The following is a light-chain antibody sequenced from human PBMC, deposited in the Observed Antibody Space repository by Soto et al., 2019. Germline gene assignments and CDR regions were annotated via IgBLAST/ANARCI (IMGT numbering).Light chain of an antibody. J-gene: IGLJ1*01. CDR1: SSDVGGYNY. V-gene: IGLV2-14*01. CDR3: SSYTSSSTLYV. Sequence: QSALTQPASVSGSPGQSITISCTGTSSDVGGYNYVSWYQQHPGKAPKLMISEVSNRPSAVSNRFSGSRSGNTASLTISGLQAEDEADYYCSSYTSSSTLYVFGTGTKVTVL. CDR2: EVS.